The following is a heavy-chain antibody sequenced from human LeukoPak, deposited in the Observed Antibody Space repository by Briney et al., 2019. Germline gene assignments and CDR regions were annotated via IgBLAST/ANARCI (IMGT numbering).Heavy chain of an antibody. CDR2: INSDGSST. CDR3: ARALGTFIAAPDL. D-gene: IGHD6-13*01. V-gene: IGHV3-74*01. CDR1: GFTFSNYW. J-gene: IGHJ4*02. Sequence: PGGSLRLSCAASGFTFSNYWMHWVRQAPGKGLVWVSRINSDGSSTSYADSVKGRFTISRDNAKNSLSLQMNSLRAEDTAVYYCARALGTFIAAPDLWGQGTLVTVSS.